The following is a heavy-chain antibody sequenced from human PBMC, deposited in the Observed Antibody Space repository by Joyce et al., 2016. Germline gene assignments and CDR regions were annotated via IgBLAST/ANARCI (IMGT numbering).Heavy chain of an antibody. J-gene: IGHJ6*02. CDR3: ARGGTSSDHYFFYTLDV. V-gene: IGHV1-69*12. CDR1: GGDFSNYT. Sequence: QVLLVQSGAAVKRPGSSLRVSCKSSGGDFSNYTVNWVRQAPGQRLEWMGGIIPFFGAAKYAEDFQGRVTLTADRSTRTAYLELSSLTSADTAVYYCARGGTSSDHYFFYTLDVWGPGTTVIVSS. CDR2: IIPFFGAA. D-gene: IGHD1-14*01.